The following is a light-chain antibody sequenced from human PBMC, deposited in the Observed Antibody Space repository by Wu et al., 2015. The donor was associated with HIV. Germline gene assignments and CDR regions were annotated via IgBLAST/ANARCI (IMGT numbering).Light chain of an antibody. CDR1: QSVSSSY. J-gene: IGKJ2*03. Sequence: EIVLTQSPGTLSLSPGERATLSCRASQSVSSSYLAWYQQKPGQAPRLLIYGASSRATGIPDRFGGSGSGTDFTLTISRLEPEDFAVYYCQQYGSSPRFGQGTQLEIK. V-gene: IGKV3-20*01. CDR2: GAS. CDR3: QQYGSSPR.